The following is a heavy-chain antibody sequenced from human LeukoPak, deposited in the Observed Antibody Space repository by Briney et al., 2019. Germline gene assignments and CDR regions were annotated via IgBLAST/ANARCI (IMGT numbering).Heavy chain of an antibody. CDR1: GFTFDDYA. CDR2: ISWNSGSI. CDR3: AKNKNFWSGYFDY. J-gene: IGHJ4*02. Sequence: GRSLRLSCAASGFTFDDYAMHWVRQAPGKGLEWVSGISWNSGSIGYADSVKGRFTISRDNAKNSLYLQMNSLRAEDTALYYCAKNKNFWSGYFDYWGQGTLVTVSS. D-gene: IGHD3-3*01. V-gene: IGHV3-9*01.